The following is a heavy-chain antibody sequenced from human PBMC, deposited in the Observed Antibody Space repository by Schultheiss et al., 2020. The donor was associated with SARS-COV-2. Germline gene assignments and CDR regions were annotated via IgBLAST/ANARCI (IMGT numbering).Heavy chain of an antibody. CDR3: AKEPLNRGRIFLSRGVTAFDF. D-gene: IGHD2/OR15-2a*01. CDR1: GFTFSSYS. V-gene: IGHV3-7*03. Sequence: GGSLRLSCAASGFTFSSYSMNWVRQAPGKGLEWVANIKQDGSEKYYVDSVKGRFTISRDNAKNSLYLQMNSLRAEDTAIYYCAKEPLNRGRIFLSRGVTAFDFWGQGSLVTVSS. CDR2: IKQDGSEK. J-gene: IGHJ5*01.